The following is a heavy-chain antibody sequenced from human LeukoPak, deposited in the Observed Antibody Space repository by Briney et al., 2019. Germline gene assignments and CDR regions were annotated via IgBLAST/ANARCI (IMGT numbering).Heavy chain of an antibody. Sequence: GGSLRLSCAASGFTFSSYWMTWVRQAPGKGLEWVANIKRDGSEKHYVDSVKGRFTISRDNAKNSMFLQMNSLRAEDTAVYYCAAGLGDTSGYYYVFGLSWGQGTLVTVSS. D-gene: IGHD3-22*01. CDR3: AAGLGDTSGYYYVFGLS. J-gene: IGHJ4*02. V-gene: IGHV3-7*03. CDR1: GFTFSSYW. CDR2: IKRDGSEK.